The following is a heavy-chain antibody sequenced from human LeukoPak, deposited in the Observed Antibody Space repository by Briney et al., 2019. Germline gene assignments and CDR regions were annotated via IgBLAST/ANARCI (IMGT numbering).Heavy chain of an antibody. CDR2: ISGSGGST. CDR3: AKNRGTTTVTTFLVY. CDR1: GFSFSSDA. J-gene: IGHJ4*02. Sequence: GGSLRLSCAASGFSFSSDAMSGVRQAPRKRQERVSAISGSGGSTYYAASVKGRFTISRDNSKNTLYLQMISLRAEDTTVYYCAKNRGTTTVTTFLVYWGQGSLVTVCS. D-gene: IGHD4-17*01. V-gene: IGHV3-23*01.